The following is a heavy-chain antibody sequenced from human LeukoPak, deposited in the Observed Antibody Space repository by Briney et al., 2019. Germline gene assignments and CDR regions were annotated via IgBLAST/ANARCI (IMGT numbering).Heavy chain of an antibody. J-gene: IGHJ4*02. D-gene: IGHD6-13*01. CDR1: GFIFRNDW. CDR3: ARRSGSSWSSFDY. CDR2: ISGLGGST. Sequence: GGSLRLSCVGSGFIFRNDWMHWVRQAPGKGLEWVSGISGLGGSTYYAPSVKGRLTISRDNFGNMLYLHLDSLRVEDTAIYYCARRSGSSWSSFDYWGQGALVTVSS. V-gene: IGHV3-23*01.